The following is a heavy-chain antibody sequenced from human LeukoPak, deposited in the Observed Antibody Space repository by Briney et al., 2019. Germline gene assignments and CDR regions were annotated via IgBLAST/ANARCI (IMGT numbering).Heavy chain of an antibody. CDR3: ARVSSYYDILTGVYDY. CDR2: IKQDGSEK. D-gene: IGHD3-9*01. V-gene: IGHV3-7*01. J-gene: IGHJ4*02. Sequence: PGGSLGLSCAASGFTFSSYWMSWVRQAPGKGLEWVANIKQDGSEKYYVDSVKGRFTISRDNAKNSLYLQMNSLRAEDTAVYYCARVSSYYDILTGVYDYWGQGTLVTVSS. CDR1: GFTFSSYW.